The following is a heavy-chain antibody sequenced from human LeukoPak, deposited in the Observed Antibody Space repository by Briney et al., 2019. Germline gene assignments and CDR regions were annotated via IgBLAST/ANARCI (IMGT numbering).Heavy chain of an antibody. V-gene: IGHV4-59*08. Sequence: PSETLSLTCTVSGGSISSYYWNWVRQPPGKGLEWIGYIYYSGTTHYNPSLESRVTISVDTSKNQFSLKLRSVTAADTALYYCARLNYGDYAEGAFDIWGQGTMVTASS. CDR3: ARLNYGDYAEGAFDI. D-gene: IGHD4-17*01. CDR1: GGSISSYY. CDR2: IYYSGTT. J-gene: IGHJ3*02.